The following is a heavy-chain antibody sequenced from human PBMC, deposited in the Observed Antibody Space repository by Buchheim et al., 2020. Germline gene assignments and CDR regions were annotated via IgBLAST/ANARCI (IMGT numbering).Heavy chain of an antibody. CDR3: AGDRADFWSGYYGSDYYYYMDV. CDR1: GFTFSSYW. J-gene: IGHJ6*03. V-gene: IGHV3-7*01. Sequence: EVQLVESGGGLVQPGGSLRLSCAASGFTFSSYWMSWVRQAPGKGLEWVANIKQDGSEKYYVDSVKGRFTISRDNAKNSLYLQMNSLRAEDTAVYYCAGDRADFWSGYYGSDYYYYMDVWGKGTT. D-gene: IGHD3-3*01. CDR2: IKQDGSEK.